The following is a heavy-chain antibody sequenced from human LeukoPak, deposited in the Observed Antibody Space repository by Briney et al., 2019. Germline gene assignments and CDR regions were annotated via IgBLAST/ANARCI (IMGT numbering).Heavy chain of an antibody. CDR2: ISAYNGNT. V-gene: IGHV1-18*01. CDR1: GYTFTSYG. D-gene: IGHD3-16*01. J-gene: IGHJ1*01. Sequence: ASVKVSCKASGYTFTSYGISWVRQAPGQGLEWMGWISAYNGNTNYAQKLQGRVTMTTDTSTSTAYMELRSLRSDDTAVYYCARGYYDSSDYEYFQYWGQGTLVTVSS. CDR3: ARGYYDSSDYEYFQY.